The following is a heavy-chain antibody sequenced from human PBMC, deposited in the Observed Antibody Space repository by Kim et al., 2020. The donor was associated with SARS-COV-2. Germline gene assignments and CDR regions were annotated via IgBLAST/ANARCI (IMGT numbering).Heavy chain of an antibody. CDR3: ASEQGIAAAGYYFDY. CDR2: ISAYNGNI. V-gene: IGHV1-18*04. J-gene: IGHJ4*02. Sequence: ASVKVSCKASGYTFTSYGISWVRQAPGQGLEWMGWISAYNGNINYAQKLQGRVTMTTDTSTSTAYMELRSLRSDDTAVYYCASEQGIAAAGYYFDYWGQGSLVTVSS. CDR1: GYTFTSYG. D-gene: IGHD6-13*01.